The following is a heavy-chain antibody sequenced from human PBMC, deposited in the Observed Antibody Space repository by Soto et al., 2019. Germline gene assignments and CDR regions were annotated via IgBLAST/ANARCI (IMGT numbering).Heavy chain of an antibody. V-gene: IGHV3-23*01. Sequence: EVQLLESGGGLVQPGGSLRLSCAASGFSFNNYAMNWVRQAPGKGLEWVLGVSGSGGRSYYADSVKGRFTISRDNSKSTLYLQMNSLSVEDTAAYYCVKDVIFRRHEGFDIWGQGTMVTVSS. CDR2: VSGSGGRS. J-gene: IGHJ3*02. CDR3: VKDVIFRRHEGFDI. CDR1: GFSFNNYA.